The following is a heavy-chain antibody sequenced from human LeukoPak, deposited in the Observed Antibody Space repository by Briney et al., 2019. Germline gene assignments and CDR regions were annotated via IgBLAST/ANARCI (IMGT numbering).Heavy chain of an antibody. V-gene: IGHV3-74*01. CDR1: GFTFSSYW. Sequence: GGALILSCAASGFTFSSYWMHWVRQAPGKGLVWVSRINSAGNSTIHADSVKGRFTISRDNAKNTLYLQMNRLRAEDTAVYYCAREVYSSGWSSFDYWGQGTLVTVS. D-gene: IGHD6-19*01. CDR3: AREVYSSGWSSFDY. CDR2: INSAGNST. J-gene: IGHJ4*02.